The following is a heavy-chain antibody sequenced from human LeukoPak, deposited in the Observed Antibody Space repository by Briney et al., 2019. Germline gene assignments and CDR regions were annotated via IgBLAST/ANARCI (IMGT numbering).Heavy chain of an antibody. Sequence: SVKVSCKASGGTFSSYAISWVRQAPGQGLEWMGGIIPIFGTANYAQKFQGRVTMTEDTSTDTAYMELSSLRSEDTAVYYCATSYGLWSYDPGFGMDVWGQGTTVTVSS. CDR3: ATSYGLWSYDPGFGMDV. V-gene: IGHV1-69*06. CDR1: GGTFSSYA. CDR2: IIPIFGTA. D-gene: IGHD3-10*01. J-gene: IGHJ6*02.